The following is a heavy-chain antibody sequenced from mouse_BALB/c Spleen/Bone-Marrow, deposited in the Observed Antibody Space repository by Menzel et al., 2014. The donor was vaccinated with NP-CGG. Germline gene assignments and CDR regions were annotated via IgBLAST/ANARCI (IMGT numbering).Heavy chain of an antibody. V-gene: IGHV1S137*01. D-gene: IGHD2-1*01. CDR2: ISTYYGDA. CDR1: GYTFTDYA. CDR3: ARGFYYGNPYYAMDY. Sequence: VQLQQSGAELVRPGVSVKISCKGSGYTFTDYAMHWVKQSHAKSLEWIGVISTYYGDASYNQKFKGKATMTVDKSPSTAYMELARLTSEDSAIYYCARGFYYGNPYYAMDYWGQGTSVTVSS. J-gene: IGHJ4*01.